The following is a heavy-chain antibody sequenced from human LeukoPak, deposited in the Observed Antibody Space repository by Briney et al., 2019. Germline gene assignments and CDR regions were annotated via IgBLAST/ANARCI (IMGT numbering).Heavy chain of an antibody. D-gene: IGHD2-2*02. CDR2: INHSGST. Sequence: TSETLSLTCAVYGGSFSGYYWSWIRQPPGKGLEWIGEINHSGSTNYNPSLKSRVTISVDTSKNQFSLKLSSVTAADTAVYYCARPGIVVVPAAIPYFDYWGQGTLVTVSS. V-gene: IGHV4-34*01. CDR1: GGSFSGYY. J-gene: IGHJ4*02. CDR3: ARPGIVVVPAAIPYFDY.